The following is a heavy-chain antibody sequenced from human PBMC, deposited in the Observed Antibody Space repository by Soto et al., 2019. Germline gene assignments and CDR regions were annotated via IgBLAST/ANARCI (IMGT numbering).Heavy chain of an antibody. J-gene: IGHJ6*02. D-gene: IGHD3-22*01. CDR2: IIPIFGTA. CDR3: ARARYYYDDGYYYYYYGMDV. CDR1: GGTFSSYA. V-gene: IGHV1-69*13. Sequence: SVKVSCKASGGTFSSYAISWVRQAPGQGLEWMGGIIPIFGTANYAQKFQGRVTITADESTSTAYMELSSLRSEDTAVYYCARARYYYDDGYYYYYYGMDVWGQGTTVTVSS.